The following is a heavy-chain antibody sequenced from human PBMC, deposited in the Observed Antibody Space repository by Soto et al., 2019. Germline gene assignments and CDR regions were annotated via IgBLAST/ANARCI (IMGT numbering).Heavy chain of an antibody. D-gene: IGHD5-12*01. V-gene: IGHV6-1*01. CDR2: TYYRSKWYN. J-gene: IGHJ6*02. Sequence: SQTLSLTCVISGDSVSSNSAAWNWIRQSPSRGLEWLGRTYYRSKWYNDFAVSVRGRITINPDTSKNQFSLQLNSVTPEDTAVYYCARLDIVAEQTRNGLDVWGQGTTVTVSS. CDR3: ARLDIVAEQTRNGLDV. CDR1: GDSVSSNSAA.